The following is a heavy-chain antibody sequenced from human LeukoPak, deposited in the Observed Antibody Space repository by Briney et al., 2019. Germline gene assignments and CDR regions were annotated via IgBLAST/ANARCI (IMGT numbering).Heavy chain of an antibody. D-gene: IGHD5-18*01. J-gene: IGHJ4*02. CDR2: IGADDVT. Sequence: GGSLRLSCAGSGFAFSNYVMSWVRQAPGKGLEWVSTIGADDVTYYTDSVKGRFTISRDNSKNTLYVQMNSLRAEDTAVYYCAKGQREGYIQHFDYWGRGTLVTVSS. V-gene: IGHV3-23*01. CDR3: AKGQREGYIQHFDY. CDR1: GFAFSNYV.